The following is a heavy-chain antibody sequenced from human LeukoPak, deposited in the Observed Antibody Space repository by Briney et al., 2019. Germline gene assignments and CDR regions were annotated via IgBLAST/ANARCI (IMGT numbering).Heavy chain of an antibody. CDR3: ARSRGYSVTADY. V-gene: IGHV4-59*08. J-gene: IGHJ4*02. Sequence: SETLSLTCTVSGASISSYYWGWIRQPPGKGLEFIGYILYNGNTNYNPSLESRVTISVDTSKNQFSLKLSSVTAADTAVYYCARSRGYSVTADYWGQGTLVTVSS. D-gene: IGHD5-18*01. CDR2: ILYNGNT. CDR1: GASISSYY.